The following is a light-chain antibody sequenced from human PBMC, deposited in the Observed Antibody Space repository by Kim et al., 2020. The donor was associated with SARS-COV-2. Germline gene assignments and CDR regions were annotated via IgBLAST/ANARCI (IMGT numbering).Light chain of an antibody. V-gene: IGLV6-57*04. CDR1: SGSIDDNY. CDR2: EDD. Sequence: NFMLTQPHSVSESPGKTVTNSCTRSSGSIDDNYVQWYQQRPGGVPTTVIYEDDQRPSGVSDRFSGSIDNSSNSASLTISGLRTEDEADYYCQSYNRDNVIFGGGTQLTVL. CDR3: QSYNRDNVI. J-gene: IGLJ2*01.